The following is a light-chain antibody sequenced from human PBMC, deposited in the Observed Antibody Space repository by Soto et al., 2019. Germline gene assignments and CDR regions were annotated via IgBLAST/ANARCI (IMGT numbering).Light chain of an antibody. Sequence: QSVLTQPASVSGSPGQSITISCTGTSSDVGSYNLVSWYQQHPGKAPKLMIYEDTKRPSGVSNRFSGSKSGNTASLTISGLQAEDEDDDYCCSYAGSSTFVVFGGGTQLTVL. V-gene: IGLV2-23*02. CDR1: SSDVGSYNL. CDR3: CSYAGSSTFVV. J-gene: IGLJ2*01. CDR2: EDT.